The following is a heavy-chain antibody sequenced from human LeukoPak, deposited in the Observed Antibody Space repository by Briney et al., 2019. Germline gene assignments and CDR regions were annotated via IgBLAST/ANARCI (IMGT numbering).Heavy chain of an antibody. J-gene: IGHJ4*02. CDR2: ISSSSSHI. CDR1: GFTFSTHS. D-gene: IGHD5-24*01. CDR3: ARDFRTQLDGYSPPYHFDY. Sequence: GGSLRLSCAAFGFTFSTHSMSWVRQAPGKRLEWVSSISSSSSHIYYADSMKGRFTVSRDNAKNSLFLQMNSLRAEDTAVYYSARDFRTQLDGYSPPYHFDYWGQGALVTVSS. V-gene: IGHV3-21*01.